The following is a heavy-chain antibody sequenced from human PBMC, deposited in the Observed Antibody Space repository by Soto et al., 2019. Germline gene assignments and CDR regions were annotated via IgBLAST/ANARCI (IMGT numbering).Heavy chain of an antibody. CDR2: IYYSGST. D-gene: IGHD3-3*01. CDR1: GGSINSGDYY. J-gene: IGHJ4*02. CDR3: ARGRTYYDFWSGYVFDY. Sequence: SETLSLTCTVSGGSINSGDYYWNWIRQPPGKGLEWIGYIYYSGSTNYNPSLKSRVTISVDTSKNQFSLKLSSVTAADTAVYYCARGRTYYDFWSGYVFDYWGQGTLVTVSS. V-gene: IGHV4-61*08.